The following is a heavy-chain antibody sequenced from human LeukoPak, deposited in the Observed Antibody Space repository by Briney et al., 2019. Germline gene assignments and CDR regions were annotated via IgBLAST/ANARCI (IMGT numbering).Heavy chain of an antibody. CDR3: ATSKSTVTAFDY. Sequence: AGGSLRLSCAASGFTFSSYSMNWVRLAPGKGLEWVSSISSSSSYIYYADSVKGRFTISRDNAKNSLYLQMSSLRAEDTAVYYCATSKSTVTAFDYWGQGTPVTVSS. J-gene: IGHJ4*02. D-gene: IGHD4-17*01. CDR2: ISSSSSYI. V-gene: IGHV3-21*01. CDR1: GFTFSSYS.